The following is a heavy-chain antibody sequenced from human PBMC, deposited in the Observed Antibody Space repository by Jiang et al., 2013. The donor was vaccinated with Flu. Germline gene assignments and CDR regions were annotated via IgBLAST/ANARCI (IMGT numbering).Heavy chain of an antibody. CDR2: IYPGDSDT. CDR3: ARPAEVAVAGSYGAFDI. J-gene: IGHJ3*02. D-gene: IGHD6-19*01. V-gene: IGHV5-51*01. CDR1: GYSFTSYW. Sequence: KGSGYSFTSYWIGWVRQMPGKGLEWMGIIYPGDSDTRYSPSFQGQVTISADKSISTAYLQWSSLKASDTAMYYCARPAEVAVAGSYGAFDIWGQGTMVTVSS.